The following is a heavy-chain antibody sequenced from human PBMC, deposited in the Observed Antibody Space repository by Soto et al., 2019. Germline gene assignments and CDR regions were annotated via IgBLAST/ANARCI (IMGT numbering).Heavy chain of an antibody. CDR1: GFTFRTYW. CDR2: INQNGSEN. V-gene: IGHV3-7*05. J-gene: IGHJ6*02. Sequence: EVQLVESGGGLVQPGGSLRLSCGASGFTFRTYWLSWVRQVPGKGLEWVANINQNGSENNYVDSVKGRFTIPRDNAKNTLYLQTRSLRAEDTALYYCARDGSTSWYSYDYHGMDVWGQGTTVTVSS. CDR3: ARDGSTSWYSYDYHGMDV. D-gene: IGHD5-18*01.